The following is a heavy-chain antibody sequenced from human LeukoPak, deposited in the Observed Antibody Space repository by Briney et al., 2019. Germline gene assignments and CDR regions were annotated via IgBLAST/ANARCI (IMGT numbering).Heavy chain of an antibody. CDR1: GGSFSGYY. D-gene: IGHD3-10*01. CDR2: TNHSGST. CDR3: ARLGYGSGSRYYYYYYYMDV. V-gene: IGHV4-34*01. Sequence: PSETLSLTCAVYGGSFSGYYWSWIRQPPGKGLEWIGETNHSGSTNYNPSLKSRVTISVDTSKNQFSLKLSSVTAADTAVYYCARLGYGSGSRYYYYYYYMDVWGKGTTVTVSS. J-gene: IGHJ6*03.